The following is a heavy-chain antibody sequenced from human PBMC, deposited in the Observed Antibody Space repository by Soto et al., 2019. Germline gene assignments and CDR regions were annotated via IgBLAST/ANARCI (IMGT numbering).Heavy chain of an antibody. CDR3: ARDREVGATLRGGYYYYGMDA. Sequence: SVKVSCKASGGTFSSYAISWVRQAPGQGLEWMGGIIPIFGTANYAQKFQGRVTITADESTSTAYMELSSLRSEDTAVYYCARDREVGATLRGGYYYYGMDAWGQGTTVTVSS. D-gene: IGHD1-26*01. J-gene: IGHJ6*02. V-gene: IGHV1-69*13. CDR2: IIPIFGTA. CDR1: GGTFSSYA.